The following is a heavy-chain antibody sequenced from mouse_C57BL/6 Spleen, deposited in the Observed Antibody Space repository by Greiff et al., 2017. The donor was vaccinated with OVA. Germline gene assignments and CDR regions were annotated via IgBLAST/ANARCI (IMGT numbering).Heavy chain of an antibody. CDR1: GFTFSDYY. CDR3: ARHTSYGSSPYWYFDV. Sequence: DVMLVESGGGLVQPGGSLKLSCAASGFTFSDYYMYWVRQTPEKRLEWVAYISNGGGSTYYPDTVKGRFTISRDNAKNTLYLQMSRLKSEDTAMYYCARHTSYGSSPYWYFDVWGTGTTVTVSS. D-gene: IGHD1-1*01. J-gene: IGHJ1*03. V-gene: IGHV5-12*01. CDR2: ISNGGGST.